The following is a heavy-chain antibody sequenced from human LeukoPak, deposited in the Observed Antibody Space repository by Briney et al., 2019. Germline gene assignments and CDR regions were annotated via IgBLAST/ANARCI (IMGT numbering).Heavy chain of an antibody. J-gene: IGHJ4*02. V-gene: IGHV4-59*08. CDR1: GGSISTYY. CDR2: SDYSGST. Sequence: SEALSLTCTVSGGSISTYYWSWIRQPPGKGLEWIGYSDYSGSTSYNPSLKSRVTISVDTSKNQFSLKLSSVTAADTAVYYCARLSSGPWSYFDYWGQGTLVTVSS. CDR3: ARLSSGPWSYFDY. D-gene: IGHD3-22*01.